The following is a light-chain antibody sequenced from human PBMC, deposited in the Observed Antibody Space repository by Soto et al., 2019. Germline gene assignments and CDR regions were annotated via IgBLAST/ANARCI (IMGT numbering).Light chain of an antibody. CDR2: DAS. Sequence: DIEMTQSPSTLSASVGDRVTITCRASQRLNSSLAWYQQKPGKAPKLLIYDASNLESGVPSRFSGSGSGTEFTLTIRGLQPDDVAAYYCQQYKSYYTFGQGTKLEIK. CDR1: QRLNSS. V-gene: IGKV1-5*01. CDR3: QQYKSYYT. J-gene: IGKJ2*01.